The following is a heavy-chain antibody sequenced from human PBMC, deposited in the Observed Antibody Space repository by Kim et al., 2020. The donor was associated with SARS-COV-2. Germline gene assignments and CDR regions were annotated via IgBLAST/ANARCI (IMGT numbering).Heavy chain of an antibody. CDR2: INHSGSN. CDR3: ARGPGAHSSGWPGTDY. D-gene: IGHD6-19*01. V-gene: IGHV4-34*01. Sequence: SETLSLTCAVYGGSFSGYYWSWIRQPPGKGLEWIGEINHSGSNNYNPSLKSRVTISVDTSKNQFSLKLSSVTAADTAVYYCARGPGAHSSGWPGTDYWG. J-gene: IGHJ4*01. CDR1: GGSFSGYY.